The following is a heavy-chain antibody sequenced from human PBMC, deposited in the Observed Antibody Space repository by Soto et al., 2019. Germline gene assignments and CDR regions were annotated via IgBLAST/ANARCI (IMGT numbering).Heavy chain of an antibody. CDR3: ASGYYYGSGSDDDAFDI. CDR2: ISSSSSFI. J-gene: IGHJ3*02. V-gene: IGHV3-21*01. D-gene: IGHD3-10*01. Sequence: GGSLRLSCAASGFTFSSYSMNWVRQAPGKGLEWVSSISSSSSFIYYANSVNGRFTISRDNARNSLYLQMNSLRAEDTAVYYCASGYYYGSGSDDDAFDIWGQGTMVTVSS. CDR1: GFTFSSYS.